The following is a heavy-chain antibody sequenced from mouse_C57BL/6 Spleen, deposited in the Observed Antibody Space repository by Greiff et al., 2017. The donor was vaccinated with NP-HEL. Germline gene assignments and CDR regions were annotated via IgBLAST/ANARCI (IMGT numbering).Heavy chain of an antibody. J-gene: IGHJ4*01. CDR2: IDPSDSET. CDR3: ARGTTMVRGDY. V-gene: IGHV1-52*01. D-gene: IGHD2-2*01. Sequence: QVHVKQPGAELVRPGSSVKLSCKASGYTFTSYWMHWVKQRPIQGLEWIGNIDPSDSETHYNQKFKDKATLTVDKSSSTAYMQLSSLTSEDSAVYYCARGTTMVRGDYWGQGTSVTVSS. CDR1: GYTFTSYW.